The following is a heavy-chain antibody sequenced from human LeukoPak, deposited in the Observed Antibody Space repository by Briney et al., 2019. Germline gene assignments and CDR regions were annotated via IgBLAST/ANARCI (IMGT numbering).Heavy chain of an antibody. CDR3: AREEFFGD. CDR1: GFTFSTYA. Sequence: GGSLRLSCAASGFTFSTYAMHWVRQAPGKGLEWVAVISYDGSNKYYADSVKGRFTISRDNSKNTLYLQMNSLRAEDTAVYYSAREEFFGDWGQGTLVTVSS. J-gene: IGHJ4*02. V-gene: IGHV3-30*01. D-gene: IGHD3-10*01. CDR2: ISYDGSNK.